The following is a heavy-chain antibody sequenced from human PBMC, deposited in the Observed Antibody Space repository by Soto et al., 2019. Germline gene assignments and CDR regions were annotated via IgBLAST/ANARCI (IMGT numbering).Heavy chain of an antibody. CDR3: AKEAVESSYYYYYGMDV. J-gene: IGHJ6*02. CDR2: ISGSGGST. CDR1: GFTFSSYA. Sequence: EVQLLESGGGLVQPGGSLRLSCAASGFTFSSYAMSWVRQAPGKGLEWVSAISGSGGSTYYADSVKGRFTISRDNSKNTLYLQMNSLRAEDTAVYYCAKEAVESSYYYYYGMDVWGQGTTVTVSS. D-gene: IGHD6-13*01. V-gene: IGHV3-23*01.